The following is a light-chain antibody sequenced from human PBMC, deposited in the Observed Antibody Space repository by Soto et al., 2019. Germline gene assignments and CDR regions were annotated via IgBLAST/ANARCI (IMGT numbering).Light chain of an antibody. CDR3: QTWGAGIQV. CDR2: FSSDGSH. CDR1: GGHSSYA. J-gene: IGLJ3*02. Sequence: QSVLTQSPSVSASLGASVKLTCTLSGGHSSYAIAWHQLQPEKGPRYLMKFSSDGSHTKGDGIPDRFSGSSSGAERYLTISSLQSEDEADYYCQTWGAGIQVFGGGTKVTVL. V-gene: IGLV4-69*01.